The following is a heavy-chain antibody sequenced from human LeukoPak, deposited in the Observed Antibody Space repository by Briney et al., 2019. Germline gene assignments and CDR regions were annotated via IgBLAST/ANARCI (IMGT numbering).Heavy chain of an antibody. V-gene: IGHV3-21*01. CDR3: ARDRDAVTTGIFDY. CDR1: GFTFSSYS. CDR2: ISSSSSYI. D-gene: IGHD4-17*01. J-gene: IGHJ4*02. Sequence: GGSLRLSCAASGFTFSSYSMNWVRQAPGKGLEWVSSISSSSSYIYYADSVKGRFTISRDNAKNSLYLQMNSLRAEDTVVYYCARDRDAVTTGIFDYWGQGTLVTVSS.